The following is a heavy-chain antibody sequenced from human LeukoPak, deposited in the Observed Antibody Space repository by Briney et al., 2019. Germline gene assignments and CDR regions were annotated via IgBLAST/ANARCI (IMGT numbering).Heavy chain of an antibody. CDR1: GGSISSYY. J-gene: IGHJ4*02. CDR3: ARSSRGYFDWLSSHFDY. CDR2: IYYSGST. D-gene: IGHD3-9*01. Sequence: SETLSLTCTVSGGSISSYYWSWIRQPPGKGLEWIGYIYYSGSTNYNPSLKSRVTISVDTSKNQVSLKLSSVTAADTAVYYCARSSRGYFDWLSSHFDYWGQGTLVTVSS. V-gene: IGHV4-59*01.